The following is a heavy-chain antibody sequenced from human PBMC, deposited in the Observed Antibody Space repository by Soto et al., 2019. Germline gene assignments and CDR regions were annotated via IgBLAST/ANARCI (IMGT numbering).Heavy chain of an antibody. CDR2: ISNSGIS. V-gene: IGHV4-61*01. J-gene: IGHJ4*02. CDR3: ARVEGNTDYAYYFDS. Sequence: SETLYLTCAVSGDSVTSLNYFWTWLRQPPGGGLEWIGYISNSGISKYNPSLKSRVNISQYMSKNQFSLKVHAVTASDTAGYFCARVEGNTDYAYYFDSWGQGALVTVSS. D-gene: IGHD3-16*01. CDR1: GDSVTSLNYF.